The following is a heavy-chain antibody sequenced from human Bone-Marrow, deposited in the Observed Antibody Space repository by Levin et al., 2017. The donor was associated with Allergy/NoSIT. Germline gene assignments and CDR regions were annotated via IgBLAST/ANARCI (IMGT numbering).Heavy chain of an antibody. CDR1: GYTFTDYS. D-gene: IGHD3-22*01. CDR3: ARDPDYYDRAFDI. J-gene: IGHJ3*02. CDR2: INPNSGGT. V-gene: IGHV1-2*02. Sequence: WASVKVSCKASGYTFTDYSMNWVRQAPGQGLEWMGWINPNSGGTNYAQKFQGRVTMTRDTSISTAYMELTRLRSDDTAVYYCARDPDYYDRAFDIWGQGTMVTVSS.